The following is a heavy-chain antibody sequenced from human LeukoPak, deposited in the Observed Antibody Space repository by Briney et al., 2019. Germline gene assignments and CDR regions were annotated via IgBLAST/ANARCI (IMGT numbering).Heavy chain of an antibody. V-gene: IGHV4-31*03. Sequence: PSETLSLTCTVSGGSISSGGYYWSWIRQHPGKGLEWIGYIYYSGSTYYNPSLKSRVTISVDTSKNQFSLKLSSVTAADTAVYYCARVKAAAAFDIWGQGTMVTVSS. J-gene: IGHJ3*02. CDR1: GGSISSGGYY. D-gene: IGHD6-13*01. CDR2: IYYSGST. CDR3: ARVKAAAAFDI.